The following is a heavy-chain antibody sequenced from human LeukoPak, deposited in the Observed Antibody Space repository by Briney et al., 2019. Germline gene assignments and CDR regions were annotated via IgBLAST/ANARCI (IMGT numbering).Heavy chain of an antibody. CDR3: AKEADYYDSSGYDY. J-gene: IGHJ4*02. CDR1: GFTFDDYA. CDR2: ISWNSGSI. Sequence: GGPLRLSCAASGFTFDDYAMHWVRQAPGKGLEWVSGISWNSGSIGYADSVKGRFTISRDNAKNSLYLQMNSLRAEDTALYYCAKEADYYDSSGYDYWGQGALVTVSS. V-gene: IGHV3-9*01. D-gene: IGHD3-22*01.